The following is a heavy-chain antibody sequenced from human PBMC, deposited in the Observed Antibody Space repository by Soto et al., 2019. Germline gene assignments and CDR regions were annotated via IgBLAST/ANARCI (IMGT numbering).Heavy chain of an antibody. J-gene: IGHJ6*02. V-gene: IGHV3-21*01. D-gene: IGHD6-6*01. CDR3: ARDASSSTKTVRYYYYGMDV. CDR2: ISSSSSYI. CDR1: GFTFSSYS. Sequence: GGSLRLSCAASGFTFSSYSMNWVRQAPGKGLEWVSSISSSSSYIYYADSVKGRFAISRDNAKNSLYLQMNSLRAEDTAVYYCARDASSSTKTVRYYYYGMDVWGQGTTVTVSS.